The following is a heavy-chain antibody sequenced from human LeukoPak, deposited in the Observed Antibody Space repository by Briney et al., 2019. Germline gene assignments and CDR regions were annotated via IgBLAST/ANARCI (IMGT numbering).Heavy chain of an antibody. CDR1: GFTFSSFG. V-gene: IGHV3-30*02. Sequence: PGGSLRLSCAASGFTFSSFGMHWVRQAPGKGLEWVAFIRNDGDVIYYADSVKGRFTISRDNSKNTIYLQLNSLRPGDTAVYYCARETPHIDYWGQGTLVTVSS. CDR2: IRNDGDVI. J-gene: IGHJ4*02. CDR3: ARETPHIDY.